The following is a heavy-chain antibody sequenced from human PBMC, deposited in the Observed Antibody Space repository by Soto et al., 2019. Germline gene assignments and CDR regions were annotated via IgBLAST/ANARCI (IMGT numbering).Heavy chain of an antibody. D-gene: IGHD3-22*01. CDR3: ARGLPDYYDSSGCYYRWFGP. V-gene: IGHV1-69*13. CDR2: IIPIFGSA. Sequence: SLKLSCKSSGDTFSDYSISWVRQAPWQGLEWMGGIIPIFGSANYAQKFRDRVTITADESTSTAYMELSSLRSEDTAIYYCARGLPDYYDSSGCYYRWFGPWGQGTLVSVSS. CDR1: GDTFSDYS. J-gene: IGHJ5*02.